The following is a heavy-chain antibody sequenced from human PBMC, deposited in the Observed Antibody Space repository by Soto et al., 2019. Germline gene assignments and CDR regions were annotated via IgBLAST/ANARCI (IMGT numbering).Heavy chain of an antibody. J-gene: IGHJ6*02. D-gene: IGHD6-19*01. CDR3: AKDTGARGYSSGWVYYYYGMDV. Sequence: GGSLRLSCAASGFTFSSYGMHWVRQAPGKGLEWVAVISYDGSNKYYADSVKGRFTISRDNSKNTLYLQMNSLRAEDTAVYYCAKDTGARGYSSGWVYYYYGMDVWGQGTTVTVSS. CDR2: ISYDGSNK. CDR1: GFTFSSYG. V-gene: IGHV3-30*18.